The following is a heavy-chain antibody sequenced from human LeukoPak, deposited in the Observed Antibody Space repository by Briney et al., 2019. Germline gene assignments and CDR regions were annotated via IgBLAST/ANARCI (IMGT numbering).Heavy chain of an antibody. CDR1: GFTFSSYS. D-gene: IGHD3-10*01. V-gene: IGHV3-74*01. Sequence: GGSLRLSCAASGFTFSSYSMNWVRQAPGMGLVWVSRSNGDGTDTIYADSVKGRFTISRDNAKNTLYLQMNSLRAEDTAVYYCTRDSHGGVDYWGQGTLVTVSS. J-gene: IGHJ4*02. CDR2: SNGDGTDT. CDR3: TRDSHGGVDY.